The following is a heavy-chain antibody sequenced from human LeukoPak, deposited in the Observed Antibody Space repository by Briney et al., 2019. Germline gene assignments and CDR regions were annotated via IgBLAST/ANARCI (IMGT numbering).Heavy chain of an antibody. V-gene: IGHV3-7*01. J-gene: IGHJ4*02. CDR3: ARGDYYDSSGYYYALDY. Sequence: PGGSLRLSCAASGFMLSSYWMTWVRQAPEKGLEWVANIKQGGSENSYVDSVKGRFTISRDNAKNSLYLQMNSLRAEDTAVYYCARGDYYDSSGYYYALDYWGQGTLVTVSS. CDR2: IKQGGSEN. CDR1: GFMLSSYW. D-gene: IGHD3-22*01.